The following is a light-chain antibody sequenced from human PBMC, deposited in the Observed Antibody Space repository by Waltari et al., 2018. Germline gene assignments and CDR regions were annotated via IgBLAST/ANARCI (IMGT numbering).Light chain of an antibody. Sequence: QSALTQPASVSGSPGQSITISCTGTSSDVGGYNYVSWYQQHPGKAPKLMIYEVSNRPSGVVNRVSGSKSGNTASLTISGLQAEDEAEYYCSSYTSSSTRVFGGGTKLTVL. J-gene: IGLJ3*02. V-gene: IGLV2-14*01. CDR1: SSDVGGYNY. CDR3: SSYTSSSTRV. CDR2: EVS.